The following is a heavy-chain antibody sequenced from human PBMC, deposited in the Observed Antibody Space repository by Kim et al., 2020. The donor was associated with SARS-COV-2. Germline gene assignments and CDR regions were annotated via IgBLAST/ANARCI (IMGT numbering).Heavy chain of an antibody. J-gene: IGHJ4*02. D-gene: IGHD3-22*01. CDR2: IYYSGGA. CDR3: ARLRSYYYDRTTYTVFDY. CDR1: GGSISSDY. Sequence: SETLSLTCTVSGGSISSDYWSWIRQPPGKGLEWIGHIYYSGGANYNPSLKSRVTISLDTSKNQFSLKLSSVTAADTAIYYCARLRSYYYDRTTYTVFDYWGQGTLVTVSS. V-gene: IGHV4-59*08.